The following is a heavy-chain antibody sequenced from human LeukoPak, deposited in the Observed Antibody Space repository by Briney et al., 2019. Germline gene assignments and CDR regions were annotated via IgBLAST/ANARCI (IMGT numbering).Heavy chain of an antibody. CDR2: INSDGSSA. CDR1: GFTFSSYW. J-gene: IGHJ4*02. Sequence: PGGSLRLSCAASGFTFSSYWMHWVRQAPGKGLVWVSRINSDGSSASYADSVKGRFTIFRDNAKNTLYLQMNSLRAEDTAVYYCAREEMARPPYFDSWGQGTLVTVSA. V-gene: IGHV3-74*01. D-gene: IGHD5-24*01. CDR3: AREEMARPPYFDS.